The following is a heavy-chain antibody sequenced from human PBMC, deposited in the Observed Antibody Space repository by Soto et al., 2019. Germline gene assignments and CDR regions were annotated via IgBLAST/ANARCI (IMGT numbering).Heavy chain of an antibody. D-gene: IGHD3-22*01. CDR2: IYYSGST. J-gene: IGHJ4*02. V-gene: IGHV4-31*03. CDR1: GGSISSGGYY. Sequence: PSETLSLTCTVSGGSISSGGYYWSWIRQHPGKGLEWIGYIYYSGSTYYNPSLKSRVTISVDTSKNQFSLKLSSVTAADTAVYYCAKSSRHQSGSGYYYGVDYWGQGTLVTVSS. CDR3: AKSSRHQSGSGYYYGVDY.